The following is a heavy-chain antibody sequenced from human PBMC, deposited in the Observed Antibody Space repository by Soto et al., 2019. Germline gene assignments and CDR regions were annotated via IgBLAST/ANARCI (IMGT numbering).Heavy chain of an antibody. J-gene: IGHJ6*02. Sequence: PSETLSLTCTVSGGSISSGDYYWSWIRQPPGKGLEWIGYIYYSGSTYYNPSLKSRVTISVDTSKNQFSLKLSSVTAADTAVYYCARASRGGDVWSGGYYYGMDVWGQGTTVTVSS. CDR2: IYYSGST. D-gene: IGHD3-3*01. CDR3: ARASRGGDVWSGGYYYGMDV. CDR1: GGSISSGDYY. V-gene: IGHV4-30-4*01.